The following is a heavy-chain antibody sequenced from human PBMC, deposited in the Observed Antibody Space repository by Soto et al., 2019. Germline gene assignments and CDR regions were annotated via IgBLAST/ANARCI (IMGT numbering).Heavy chain of an antibody. Sequence: SETLSLTCAVYGGSFSGYYWSWIRQPPGKGLEWIGEINHSGSTNYNPSLKSRVTISVDTSKNQFSLKLSSVTAADTAVYYCGRDGDRSAYNTSYFAYWGQGTLLPVSS. V-gene: IGHV4-34*01. CDR2: INHSGST. CDR3: GRDGDRSAYNTSYFAY. J-gene: IGHJ4*02. D-gene: IGHD1-1*01. CDR1: GGSFSGYY.